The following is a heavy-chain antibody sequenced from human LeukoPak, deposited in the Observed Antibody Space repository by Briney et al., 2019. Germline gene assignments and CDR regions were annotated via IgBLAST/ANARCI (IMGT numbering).Heavy chain of an antibody. V-gene: IGHV3-66*01. CDR3: ARGCYYDSSGYYRV. J-gene: IGHJ6*02. CDR1: GFTVSSNY. Sequence: GGSLRLSCAASGFTVSSNYMSWVRQAPGKGLEWVSVIYSGGSTYYADSVKGRFTISRDNSKNTLYLQMNSLRAEDTAVYYCARGCYYDSSGYYRVWGQGTTVTVSS. CDR2: IYSGGST. D-gene: IGHD3-22*01.